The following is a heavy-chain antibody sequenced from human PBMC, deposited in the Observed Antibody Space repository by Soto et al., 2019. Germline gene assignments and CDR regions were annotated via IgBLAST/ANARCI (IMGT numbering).Heavy chain of an antibody. CDR2: IYRTGST. CDR1: GGSLTSNNW. V-gene: IGHV4-4*02. CDR3: ASRDPGTSVDY. Sequence: LSLTCAVSGGSLTSNNWWTWVRQPPGQGLEWIGEIYRTGSTNYNPSLKSRVTISLDKSENQFSLKVTSLTAADTAVYYCASRDPGTSVDYWGQGTLVTVSS. D-gene: IGHD1-7*01. J-gene: IGHJ4*02.